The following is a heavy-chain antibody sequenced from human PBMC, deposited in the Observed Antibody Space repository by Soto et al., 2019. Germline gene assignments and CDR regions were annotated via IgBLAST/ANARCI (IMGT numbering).Heavy chain of an antibody. CDR1: GFSGFTFRDFW. Sequence: SGGSLRLSCAASGFSGFTFRDFWMTWVRQAPGKGLECVANIGSDGGVKNYVDSVRGRFTISRDNAKNSLYLQMDDLRADDTAVYYCATDVWCPVHWGQGTLVTVS. V-gene: IGHV3-7*03. J-gene: IGHJ4*02. CDR2: IGSDGGVK. D-gene: IGHD2-21*01. CDR3: ATDVWCPVH.